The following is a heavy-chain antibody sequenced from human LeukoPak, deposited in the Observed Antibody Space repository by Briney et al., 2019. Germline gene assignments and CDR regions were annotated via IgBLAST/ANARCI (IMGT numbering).Heavy chain of an antibody. V-gene: IGHV3-74*01. CDR1: GFTFSSYL. D-gene: IGHD5-12*01. J-gene: IGHJ4*02. CDR2: INSDGSST. Sequence: PGGSLRLSCAASGFTFSSYLIHWVRQAPGKGLVWVSRINSDGSSTSYADSVKGRFTISRDNAKNTLYLQMNSLRAEDTAVYYCARGSGFYSFDYWGQGTLVTVSS. CDR3: ARGSGFYSFDY.